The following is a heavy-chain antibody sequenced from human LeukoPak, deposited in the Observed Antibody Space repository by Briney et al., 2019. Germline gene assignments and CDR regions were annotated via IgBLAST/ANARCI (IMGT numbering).Heavy chain of an antibody. CDR2: ISSSGSTI. D-gene: IGHD2/OR15-2a*01. Sequence: GGSLRLSCAASGFTFSSYEMNWVRQAPGKGLEWVSYISSSGSTIYYADSVKGRFTISRDNAKNSLYLQMNSLRAEDTAVYYCARVYNFYGAADYWGQGTLVTVSS. CDR1: GFTFSSYE. V-gene: IGHV3-48*03. J-gene: IGHJ4*02. CDR3: ARVYNFYGAADY.